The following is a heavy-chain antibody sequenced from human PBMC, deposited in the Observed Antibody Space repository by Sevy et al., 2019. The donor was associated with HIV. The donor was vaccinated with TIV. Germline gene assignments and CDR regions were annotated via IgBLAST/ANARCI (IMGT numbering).Heavy chain of an antibody. CDR3: ARDLDILTGYRRPYYYYMDV. Sequence: GGSLRFSCAASGFTFSSYSMNWVRQAPGKGLEWVSYISSSSSTIYYAGSVKGRFTISRDNAKNSLYLKMNSLRDEDTAVYYCARDLDILTGYRRPYYYYMDVWGKGTTVTVSS. V-gene: IGHV3-48*02. J-gene: IGHJ6*03. CDR2: ISSSSSTI. CDR1: GFTFSSYS. D-gene: IGHD3-9*01.